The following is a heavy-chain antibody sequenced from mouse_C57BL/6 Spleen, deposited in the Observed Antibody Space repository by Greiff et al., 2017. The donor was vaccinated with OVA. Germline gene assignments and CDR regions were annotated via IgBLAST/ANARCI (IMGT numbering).Heavy chain of an antibody. CDR1: GYTFTSYW. J-gene: IGHJ4*01. CDR3: ARTLQPTYYAMDY. V-gene: IGHV1-69*01. CDR2: IDPSDSYT. Sequence: QVQLQQPGAELVMPGASVKLSCKASGYTFTSYWMHWVKQRPGQGLEWIGEIDPSDSYTNYNQKFKGKSTLTVDKSSSTAYMQLSSLTSEDSAVYYCARTLQPTYYAMDYWGQGTSVTVSA. D-gene: IGHD5-1*01.